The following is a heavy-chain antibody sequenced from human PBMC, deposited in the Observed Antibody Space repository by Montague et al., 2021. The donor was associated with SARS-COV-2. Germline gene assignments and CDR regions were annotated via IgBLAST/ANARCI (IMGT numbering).Heavy chain of an antibody. D-gene: IGHD1-26*01. CDR1: ADSITNNY. Sequence: SETLSLTCTVSADSITNNYWTWIRQSPGKGLEWIGHITYRGSTTYNPSLKSGVTTSIDTSKNQFSLILKSVTAADTAVYYCARGGMYLSYWGQGTLVTVSS. CDR3: ARGGMYLSY. V-gene: IGHV4-59*13. J-gene: IGHJ4*02. CDR2: ITYRGST.